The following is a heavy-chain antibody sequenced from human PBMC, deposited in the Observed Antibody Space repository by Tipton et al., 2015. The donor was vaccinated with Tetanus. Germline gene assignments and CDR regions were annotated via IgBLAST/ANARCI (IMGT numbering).Heavy chain of an antibody. D-gene: IGHD3-10*01. CDR1: GGSISSTSYY. J-gene: IGHJ3*02. CDR2: MYNSGAT. CDR3: VRPEASGRARGFDI. V-gene: IGHV4-39*02. Sequence: TLSLTCTVSGGSISSTSYYWAWIRQPPGKGLEWIGTMYNSGATYYNPSLKGRVTISGDTSKNLFSLTSVTASDTAVYYCVRPEASGRARGFDIWGQGTKVTVSP.